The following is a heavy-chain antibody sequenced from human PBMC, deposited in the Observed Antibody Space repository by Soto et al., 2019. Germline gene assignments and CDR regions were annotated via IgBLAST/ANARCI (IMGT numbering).Heavy chain of an antibody. V-gene: IGHV3-30*18. J-gene: IGHJ5*02. Sequence: GSLRLSCAASGFTFYTYGMHWVRQAPGKGLEWVTIISYDGSNRYYADSVKGRFTISRDNSKNTLYLQMNSLRAEDTAVYYCAKSSSFGSPGGWFDPWGQGTLVTVSS. CDR1: GFTFYTYG. D-gene: IGHD3-10*01. CDR2: ISYDGSNR. CDR3: AKSSSFGSPGGWFDP.